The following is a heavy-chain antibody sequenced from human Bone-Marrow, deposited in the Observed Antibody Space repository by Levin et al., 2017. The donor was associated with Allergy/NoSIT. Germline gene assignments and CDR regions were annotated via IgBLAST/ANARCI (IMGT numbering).Heavy chain of an antibody. V-gene: IGHV3-30*13. CDR3: AKDGGRQLVREWWFDP. CDR1: GFTFSNYG. D-gene: IGHD6-13*01. J-gene: IGHJ5*02. Sequence: GGSLRLSCTASGFTFSNYGMHWVRQAPGKGLEWVAVISYDGRHTYYADSVKGRFTISRDNSNNRLYPQMNSLRVEDTAVYYSAKDGGRQLVREWWFDPWGQGTQVTVSS. CDR2: ISYDGRHT.